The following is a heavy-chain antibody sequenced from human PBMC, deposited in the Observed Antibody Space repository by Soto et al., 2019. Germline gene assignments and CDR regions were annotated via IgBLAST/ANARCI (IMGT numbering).Heavy chain of an antibody. CDR1: GFTFSSYG. CDR2: ISYDGSNK. Sequence: QVQLVESGGGVVQPGRSLRLSCAASGFTFSSYGMHWVRQAPGKGLEWVAVISYDGSNKYYADSVKGRFTISRDNAKNTLYLQMNSLRAEDTAVYYCAKVGGSGGTIPVSVLAIHYWGQGTLVTVSS. J-gene: IGHJ4*02. D-gene: IGHD2-15*01. CDR3: AKVGGSGGTIPVSVLAIHY. V-gene: IGHV3-30*18.